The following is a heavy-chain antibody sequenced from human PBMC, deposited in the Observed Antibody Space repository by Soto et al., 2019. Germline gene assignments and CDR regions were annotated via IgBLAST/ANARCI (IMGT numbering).Heavy chain of an antibody. J-gene: IGHJ6*02. Sequence: QVQLVQSGAEVRKPGASVKVSCKASGYTFPNYGIIWVRQAPGQGLEWMAWISANNGNTKYAQKFQDRVTMTTDTSTTTAYMELTSLRSDDTAVYYCARLKQLVFMDVWGQGTTVTVSS. D-gene: IGHD6-13*01. V-gene: IGHV1-18*01. CDR2: ISANNGNT. CDR1: GYTFPNYG. CDR3: ARLKQLVFMDV.